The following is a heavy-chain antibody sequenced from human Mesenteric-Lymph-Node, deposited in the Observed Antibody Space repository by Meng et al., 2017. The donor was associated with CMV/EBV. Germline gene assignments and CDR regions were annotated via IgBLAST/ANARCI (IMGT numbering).Heavy chain of an antibody. D-gene: IGHD2-21*01. CDR1: GDSVNSGGYF. V-gene: IGHV4-61*08. Sequence: SETLSLTCTVSGDSVNSGGYFWSWIRQPPGKGLEWIGYVHYSGTTNYNPSLKSRVSMSLDTSKNQFSLNLRSVTAADTAVYYCARTAYCGGDCYYAEHNGMDVWGQGTTVTVSS. CDR3: ARTAYCGGDCYYAEHNGMDV. CDR2: VHYSGTT. J-gene: IGHJ6*02.